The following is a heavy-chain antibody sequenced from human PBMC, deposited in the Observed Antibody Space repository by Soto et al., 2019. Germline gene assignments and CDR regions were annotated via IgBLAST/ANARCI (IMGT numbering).Heavy chain of an antibody. V-gene: IGHV3-21*01. CDR1: GFTFSSYS. CDR3: ARDLYSSSARYFDY. J-gene: IGHJ4*02. CDR2: ISSSSSYI. Sequence: EVQLVESGGGLVKPGGSLRLSCAASGFTFSSYSMNWVRQAPGKGLEWVSSISSSSSYIYYADSVKGRFTISRDNAKNSLYLQMDSLRAEDTAVYYCARDLYSSSARYFDYWGQGTLVTVSS. D-gene: IGHD6-6*01.